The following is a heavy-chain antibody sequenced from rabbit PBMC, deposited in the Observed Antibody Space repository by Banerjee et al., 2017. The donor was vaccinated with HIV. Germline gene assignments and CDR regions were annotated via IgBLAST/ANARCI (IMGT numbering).Heavy chain of an antibody. CDR2: IYSGGGGT. J-gene: IGHJ4*01. CDR1: GFSFSSGDY. D-gene: IGHD1-1*01. Sequence: QEQLVESGGGLVQPEGSLTLTCTASGFSFSSGDYMCWVRQAPGKGLEWIACIYSGGGGTYYASWAKGRFTISRTSSTTVTLQMTSLTAADTATYFCARDPAGGYYRYHFNLWGPGTLVTVS. V-gene: IGHV1S45*01. CDR3: ARDPAGGYYRYHFNL.